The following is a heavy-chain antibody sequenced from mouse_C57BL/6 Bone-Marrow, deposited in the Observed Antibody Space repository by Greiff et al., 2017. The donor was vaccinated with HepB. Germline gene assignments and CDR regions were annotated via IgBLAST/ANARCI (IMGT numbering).Heavy chain of an antibody. J-gene: IGHJ3*01. CDR1: GYTFTTYP. CDR2: FHPYNDDT. V-gene: IGHV1-47*01. CDR3: ARAGTVPFAY. Sequence: VQLQQSGAELVKPGASVKMSCKASGYTFTTYPISWVKQNHGKSLEWIGNFHPYNDDTKYNEKLKGKATLTVENASSTVYLELSRLTSDDTAVYYCARAGTVPFAYWGQGTLVTVSA. D-gene: IGHD1-1*01.